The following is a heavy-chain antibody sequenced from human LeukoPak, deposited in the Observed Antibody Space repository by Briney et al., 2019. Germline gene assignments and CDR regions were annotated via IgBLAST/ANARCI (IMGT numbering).Heavy chain of an antibody. D-gene: IGHD2-2*02. CDR2: IIPIFGTA. V-gene: IGHV1-69*01. J-gene: IGHJ4*02. Sequence: SVKVSCKASGGTFSSYAISWVRQAPGQGLEWMGGIIPIFGTANYAQKFQGGVTITADESTSTAYMELSSLRSEDTAVYYCARDPGYCSSTSCYTGDFDYWGQGTLVTVSS. CDR1: GGTFSSYA. CDR3: ARDPGYCSSTSCYTGDFDY.